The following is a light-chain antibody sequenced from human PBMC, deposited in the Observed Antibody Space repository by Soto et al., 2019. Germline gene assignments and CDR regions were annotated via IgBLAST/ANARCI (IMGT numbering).Light chain of an antibody. V-gene: IGKV3-20*01. CDR2: GAS. J-gene: IGKJ4*01. Sequence: EIVLTQSPGTLSLSPGERATLSCRASQSVRSNELAWYQQKPGQAPRLLIYGASSRATAIPDRVSGSGSGTDFTLTISRLEPDDCAVYYCQQYGSSPLTFGGGTKVEF. CDR1: QSVRSNE. CDR3: QQYGSSPLT.